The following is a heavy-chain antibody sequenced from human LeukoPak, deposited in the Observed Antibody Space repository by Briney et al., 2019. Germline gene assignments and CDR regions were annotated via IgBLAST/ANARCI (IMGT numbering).Heavy chain of an antibody. V-gene: IGHV3-23*01. Sequence: PGGSLRLSCAASGFNFSSYAMTWVRQAPGEGLECVSGISGSGDTTYYADSVKGRFTISRDNSKNTLYLQMNSLRAEDTALYYCAKDRSLVPAALNYWGQGTLVTVSS. CDR2: ISGSGDTT. CDR3: AKDRSLVPAALNY. CDR1: GFNFSSYA. J-gene: IGHJ4*02. D-gene: IGHD2-2*01.